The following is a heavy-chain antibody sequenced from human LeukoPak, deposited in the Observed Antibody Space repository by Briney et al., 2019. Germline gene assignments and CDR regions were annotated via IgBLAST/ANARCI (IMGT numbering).Heavy chain of an antibody. D-gene: IGHD3-10*01. CDR3: ARPSSYGSGRVDY. J-gene: IGHJ4*02. Sequence: GESLKISCKGSGYSFTNYWIAWVRQIPGKGLEWRGIIYPGDSATRYSPPFQGQVTISADKSISTAYLQWSSLKASDTAMYYCARPSSYGSGRVDYWGQGTLVTVSS. CDR1: GYSFTNYW. V-gene: IGHV5-51*01. CDR2: IYPGDSAT.